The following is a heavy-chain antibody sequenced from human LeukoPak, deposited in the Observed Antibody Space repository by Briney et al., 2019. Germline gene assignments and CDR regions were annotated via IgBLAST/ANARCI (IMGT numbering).Heavy chain of an antibody. CDR2: INHSGST. J-gene: IGHJ4*02. Sequence: SETLSLTCAVYGGSFSGYYWSWIRPPPGKGLEWIGEINHSGSTNYNPSLKSRVTISVDTSKNQFSLKLSSVTAADTAVYYCARGVPGNYYYFDYWGQGTLVTVSS. CDR3: ARGVPGNYYYFDY. D-gene: IGHD4-11*01. CDR1: GGSFSGYY. V-gene: IGHV4-34*01.